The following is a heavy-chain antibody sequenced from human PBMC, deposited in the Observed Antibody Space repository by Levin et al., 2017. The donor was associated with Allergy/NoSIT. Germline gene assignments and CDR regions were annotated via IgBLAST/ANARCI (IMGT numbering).Heavy chain of an antibody. V-gene: IGHV3-30*18. D-gene: IGHD1-26*01. CDR3: AKGGDFDY. Sequence: GESLKISCAASGFSFNTYGIQWVRQAPGKGLEWVALITSDGSNKYYADPVKGRFTISRDNSKNTVYLQMNSLRAEDTAIYYCAKGGDFDYWGLGTVVTVSS. J-gene: IGHJ4*02. CDR1: GFSFNTYG. CDR2: ITSDGSNK.